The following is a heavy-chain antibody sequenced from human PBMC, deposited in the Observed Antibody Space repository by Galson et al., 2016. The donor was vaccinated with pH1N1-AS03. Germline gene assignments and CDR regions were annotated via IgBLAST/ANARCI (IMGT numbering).Heavy chain of an antibody. CDR3: ARNWNYFNL. CDR2: ISTAGITT. CDR1: GFTFDYFY. V-gene: IGHV3-11*01. Sequence: SLRLSCAASGFTFDYFYMSWIRQAPGKGPEWISFISTAGITTHYADSVKGRFTISRDNANNSLYLEMTSLRPEDTAIYYCARNWNYFNLWGQGVLVTVSS. J-gene: IGHJ4*02. D-gene: IGHD1-1*01.